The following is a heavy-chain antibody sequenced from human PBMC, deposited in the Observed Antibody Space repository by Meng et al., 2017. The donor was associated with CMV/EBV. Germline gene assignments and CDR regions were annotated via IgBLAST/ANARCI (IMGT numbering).Heavy chain of an antibody. CDR1: AFSLSTSGVV. V-gene: IGHV2-5*02. CDR2: IYWDDDK. Sequence: QITVKGTGPMLLTPPPTLSVTATFAAFSLSTSGVVGGWIRQPPGKALEWLALIYWDDDKRYSPSLKSRLTITKDTSKNQVVLTMTNMDPVDTATYYCARIAAAGRFDYWGQGTLVTVSS. CDR3: ARIAAAGRFDY. D-gene: IGHD6-13*01. J-gene: IGHJ4*02.